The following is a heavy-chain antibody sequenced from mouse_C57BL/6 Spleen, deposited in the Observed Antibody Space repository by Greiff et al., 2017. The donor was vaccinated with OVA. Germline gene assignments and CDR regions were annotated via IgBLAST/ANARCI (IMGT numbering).Heavy chain of an antibody. J-gene: IGHJ3*01. CDR1: GYTFTSYW. CDR3: ARERDSAWFAY. D-gene: IGHD3-1*01. Sequence: VQLQQPGAELVRPGSSVKLSCKASGYTFTSYWMHWVKQRPIQGLEWIGNIDPSDSETHYNQKFKDKATLTVDKSSSTAYMQLSSLTSEDSAVYYCARERDSAWFAYWGQGTLVTVSA. CDR2: IDPSDSET. V-gene: IGHV1-52*01.